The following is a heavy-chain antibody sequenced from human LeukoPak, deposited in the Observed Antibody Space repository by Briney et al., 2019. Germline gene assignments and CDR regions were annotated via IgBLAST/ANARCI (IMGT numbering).Heavy chain of an antibody. D-gene: IGHD3-10*01. J-gene: IGHJ5*02. CDR3: ARGTNYYGSGSLPGRFDP. V-gene: IGHV1-18*01. Sequence: EASVKVSCKASGYTFTSYGISWVRQAPGQGLEWMGWISAYNGNTNYAQKLQGRVTMTTDTSTSTAYMELRSLRSDDTAVYYCARGTNYYGSGSLPGRFDPWGQGTLVTVSS. CDR2: ISAYNGNT. CDR1: GYTFTSYG.